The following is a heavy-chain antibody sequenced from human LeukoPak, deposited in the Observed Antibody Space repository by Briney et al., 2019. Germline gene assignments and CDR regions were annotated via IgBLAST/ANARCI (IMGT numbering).Heavy chain of an antibody. J-gene: IGHJ4*02. V-gene: IGHV3-23*01. D-gene: IGHD1-26*01. CDR1: GFTFSSHT. Sequence: GGSLRLSCAASGFTFSSHTMGWVRQAPGKGLGWVSGISGSGVNTYYADSVKGRFTISRDNSKNTLYLQMDSLRAEDTAVYYCAKAFGRATYDFWGQGILVTVSS. CDR2: ISGSGVNT. CDR3: AKAFGRATYDF.